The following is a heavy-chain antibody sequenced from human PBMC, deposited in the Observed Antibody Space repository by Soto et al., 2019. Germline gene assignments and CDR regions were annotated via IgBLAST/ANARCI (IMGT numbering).Heavy chain of an antibody. Sequence: LSLTCAVYGGSFSGYYWSWIRQPPGKGLEWIGEINHSGSTNYNPSLKSRVTISVDTSKNQFSLKLSSVTAADTAVYYCARGSGPLPPYWGQGTLVTVSS. CDR1: GGSFSGYY. V-gene: IGHV4-34*01. CDR2: INHSGST. D-gene: IGHD1-1*01. J-gene: IGHJ4*02. CDR3: ARGSGPLPPY.